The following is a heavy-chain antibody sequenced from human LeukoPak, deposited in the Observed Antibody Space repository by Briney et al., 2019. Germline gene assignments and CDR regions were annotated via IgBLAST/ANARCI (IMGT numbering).Heavy chain of an antibody. Sequence: PGGSLRLSCAASGFTFTTYWMNWVRQAPGKGLEWIASIYYGGSTYYNPSLKSRVTISVDTSKNQFSLKLSSVTAADTAVYYCARDGGRLGATFNWGQGTLVTVSS. V-gene: IGHV4-39*07. CDR3: ARDGGRLGATFN. CDR2: IYYGGST. J-gene: IGHJ4*02. D-gene: IGHD1-26*01. CDR1: GFTFTTYW.